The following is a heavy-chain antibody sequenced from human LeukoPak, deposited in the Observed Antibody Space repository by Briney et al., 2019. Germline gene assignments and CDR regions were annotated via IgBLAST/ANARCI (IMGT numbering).Heavy chain of an antibody. CDR1: GFTFSSYS. D-gene: IGHD2-21*02. J-gene: IGHJ4*02. CDR3: AKEACAGDCHRDYFDY. Sequence: GGSLRLSCAASGFTFSSYSIHWVRQAPGKGLEWVAVISYDGSTKYYADSVKGRFTISRDNSKNTLYLQMNSLRAEDTALYYCAKEACAGDCHRDYFDYWGQGTLVTVSS. CDR2: ISYDGSTK. V-gene: IGHV3-30*18.